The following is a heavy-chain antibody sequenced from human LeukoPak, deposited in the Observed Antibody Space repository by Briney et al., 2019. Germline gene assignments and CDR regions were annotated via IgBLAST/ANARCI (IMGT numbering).Heavy chain of an antibody. J-gene: IGHJ4*02. V-gene: IGHV1-18*01. Sequence: ASVKVSCKASGYTFTKYGITWVRQAPGQGLERMGWISTYNGNTNYAQKLQGRVTMTTDTSTSTAYMELRSLISDDAAVYYCARGDDYGDYWGLYWGQGTLVTVSS. CDR1: GYTFTKYG. CDR3: ARGDDYGDYWGLY. D-gene: IGHD4-17*01. CDR2: ISTYNGNT.